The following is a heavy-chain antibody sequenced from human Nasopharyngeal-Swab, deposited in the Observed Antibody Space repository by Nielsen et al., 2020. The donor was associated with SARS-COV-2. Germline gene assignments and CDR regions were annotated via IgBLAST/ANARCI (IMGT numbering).Heavy chain of an antibody. V-gene: IGHV6-1*01. CDR3: ARGVEQQSQPEYYYYGMDV. J-gene: IGHJ6*02. D-gene: IGHD6-13*01. CDR2: TYYRSKWYN. CDR1: GDSVSSNSAA. Sequence: SQTLSLTCAISGDSVSSNSAAWNWIRQSPSRGLEWLGRTYYRSKWYNDYAVSVKSRITINPDTSKNQFSLQLNSVTPEDTAVYYCARGVEQQSQPEYYYYGMDVWGQGTTVTVSS.